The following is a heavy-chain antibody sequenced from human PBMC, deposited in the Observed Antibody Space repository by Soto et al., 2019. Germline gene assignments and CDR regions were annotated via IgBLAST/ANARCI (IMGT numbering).Heavy chain of an antibody. CDR2: IESKADGGIT. CDR3: STGRSSNYH. J-gene: IGHJ4*02. D-gene: IGHD2-2*01. CDR1: GFNFSNTW. V-gene: IGHV3-15*04. Sequence: EVQLVESGGGSLKPGGSLRLSCAASGFNFSNTWMSWVRQAPGKALEWVGRIESKADGGITDYAAAVKGSFTSSSDDGKNTLFLQMDSLQPHETAVYYCSTGRSSNYHWGQGTLVTGSS.